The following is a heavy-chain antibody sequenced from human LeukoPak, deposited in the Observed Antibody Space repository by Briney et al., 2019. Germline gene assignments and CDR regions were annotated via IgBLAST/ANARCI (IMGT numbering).Heavy chain of an antibody. D-gene: IGHD2-15*01. J-gene: IGHJ4*02. CDR1: GGSLRDHY. Sequence: SETLSLTCAVSGGSLRDHYWSWIRQVPGEGLEWIGEINDSGSTNYNPSLEGRVTLSVDPSKNQFSLKMRSVTAADTSVYYCARPYCSRGSCYRDFDYWGQGTLVTVSS. V-gene: IGHV4-34*01. CDR2: INDSGST. CDR3: ARPYCSRGSCYRDFDY.